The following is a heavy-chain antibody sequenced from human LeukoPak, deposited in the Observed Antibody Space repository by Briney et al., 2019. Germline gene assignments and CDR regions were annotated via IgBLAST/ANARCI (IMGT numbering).Heavy chain of an antibody. CDR1: GGFISSSSYY. V-gene: IGHV4-39*01. Sequence: SETLSLTCTVSGGFISSSSYYWGWIRQPPGKGLEWIGSIYYSGSTYYNPSLKSRVTISVDTSKNQFSLKLSSVTAADTAVYYCARTVHRDAFDIWGQGTMVTVSS. J-gene: IGHJ3*02. CDR3: ARTVHRDAFDI. CDR2: IYYSGST.